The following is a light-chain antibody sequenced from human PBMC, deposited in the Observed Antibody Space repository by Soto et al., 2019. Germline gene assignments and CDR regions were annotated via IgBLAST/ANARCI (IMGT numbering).Light chain of an antibody. J-gene: IGKJ1*01. CDR1: QGIRND. Sequence: AIQMTQSPSSLSASVGDRVTITCRASQGIRNDLGWYQQKPGRAPKLLIYAASSLQSGVPSRFSGSGSGTDFTLTISSLQPEDFVTYYCLQDYNYPRTFGQGTKVEIK. CDR3: LQDYNYPRT. CDR2: AAS. V-gene: IGKV1-6*01.